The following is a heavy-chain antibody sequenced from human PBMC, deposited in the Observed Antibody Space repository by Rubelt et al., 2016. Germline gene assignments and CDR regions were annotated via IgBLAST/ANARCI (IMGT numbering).Heavy chain of an antibody. Sequence: QVQLVQSGAEVKKPGASVKVSCKASGYTFTSYYMHWVRQAPGQGLEWMGIINPSGGSTSYEQKFRGEVPMTRDTSTSTVYMELSSLRSEDTAVYYCARSPRYDFEDNWFDPWGQGTLVTVSS. V-gene: IGHV1-46*01. D-gene: IGHD3-3*01. CDR2: INPSGGST. J-gene: IGHJ5*02. CDR3: ARSPRYDFEDNWFDP. CDR1: GYTFTSYY.